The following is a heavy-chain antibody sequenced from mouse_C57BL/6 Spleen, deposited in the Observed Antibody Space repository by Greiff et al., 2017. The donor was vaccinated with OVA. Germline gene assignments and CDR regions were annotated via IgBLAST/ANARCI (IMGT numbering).Heavy chain of an antibody. Sequence: VKLQESGAELVRPGTSVKVSCKASGYAFTNYLIEWVKQRPGQGLEWIGVINPGSGGTNYNEKFKGKATLTADKSSSTAYMQLSSLTSEDSAVYFCARAYDGYTPWFAYWGQGTLVTVSA. D-gene: IGHD2-3*01. CDR3: ARAYDGYTPWFAY. CDR2: INPGSGGT. CDR1: GYAFTNYL. J-gene: IGHJ3*01. V-gene: IGHV1-54*01.